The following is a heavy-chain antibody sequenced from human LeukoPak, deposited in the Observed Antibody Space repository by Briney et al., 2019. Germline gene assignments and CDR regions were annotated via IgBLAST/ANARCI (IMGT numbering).Heavy chain of an antibody. J-gene: IGHJ4*02. D-gene: IGHD2-15*01. CDR1: GGSISSYY. CDR2: IYYSGST. CDR3: ARHPCSGGSCRMFDY. Sequence: SESLSLTCTVSGGSISSYYWSWIRQPPGKGLEWIGYIYYSGSTNYNPSLKSRVTISVDTSKNQFSPRLSSVTAADTAVYYCARHPCSGGSCRMFDYWGQGTLVTVSS. V-gene: IGHV4-59*08.